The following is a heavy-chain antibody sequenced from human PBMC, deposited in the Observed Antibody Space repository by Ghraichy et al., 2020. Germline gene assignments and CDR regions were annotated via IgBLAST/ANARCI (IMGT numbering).Heavy chain of an antibody. D-gene: IGHD3-10*01. Sequence: SVKVSCKASGFTFTTSAVQWVRQARGQRLEWIGWIVVGGGKTNYAQQFQERVTITRDMSTSTTYMELSGLRSDDTAVYFCAARAYLGSGELLPAFDYWGQGTLVTVSS. J-gene: IGHJ4*02. CDR2: IVVGGGKT. CDR1: GFTFTTSA. V-gene: IGHV1-58*01. CDR3: AARAYLGSGELLPAFDY.